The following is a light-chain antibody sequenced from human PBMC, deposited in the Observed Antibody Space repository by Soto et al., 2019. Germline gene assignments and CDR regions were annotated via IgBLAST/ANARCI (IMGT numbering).Light chain of an antibody. CDR1: SSDTAGYNY. CDR3: SSYTTSNTPLYV. CDR2: EVS. Sequence: QSALTQPASVSGSPGQSITISCTGTSSDTAGYNYVSWYQQHPGKAPKLMIYEVSNRPSGVSNRFSGSRSGNTASLTISGLQAEDEANYYCSSYTTSNTPLYVFGTGTKV. V-gene: IGLV2-14*01. J-gene: IGLJ1*01.